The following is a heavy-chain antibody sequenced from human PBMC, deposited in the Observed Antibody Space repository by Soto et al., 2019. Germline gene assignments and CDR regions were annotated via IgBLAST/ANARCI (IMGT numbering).Heavy chain of an antibody. V-gene: IGHV4-31*01. J-gene: IGHJ4*02. CDR1: GGSISSGGYY. D-gene: IGHD5-18*01. CDR2: IYYSGST. Sequence: PSETLSLTCTVSGGSISSGGYYWSWIRQHPGKGLEWIGYIYYSGSTYYNPSLKSQVTISVDTSKNQFSLKLGSVTAADTAVYYCTRATVDTAMVILNYFDYWGQGTLVTVPS. CDR3: TRATVDTAMVILNYFDY.